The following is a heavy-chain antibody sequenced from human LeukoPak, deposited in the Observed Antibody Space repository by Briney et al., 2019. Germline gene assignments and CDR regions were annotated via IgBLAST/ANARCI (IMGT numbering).Heavy chain of an antibody. Sequence: GGSLRLSCAASGXIVSSKYMTWVRQAPGKGLESVSVIYTSGSTYDADSVKGGFTISRDNSENTMYLQMTSMGVEDTAVYYCTSSQPGMLCSDTGCSLDYWGQGALVTVSS. CDR2: IYTSGST. J-gene: IGHJ4*02. CDR3: TSSQPGMLCSDTGCSLDY. CDR1: GXIVSSKY. D-gene: IGHD2-2*01. V-gene: IGHV3-53*01.